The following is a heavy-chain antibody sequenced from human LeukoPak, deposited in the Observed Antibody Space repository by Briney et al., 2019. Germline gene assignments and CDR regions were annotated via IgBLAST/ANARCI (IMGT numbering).Heavy chain of an antibody. Sequence: GGSLRLSCAASGFTFSSYAMSWVRQAPGKGLEWVSAISGSGGSTYYADSVKGRFTISRDNSKNTLYLQMNSLRAEDTAVYYCAKLVRGLYYYYGMDVWGQGTTVTASS. V-gene: IGHV3-23*01. J-gene: IGHJ6*02. CDR3: AKLVRGLYYYYGMDV. CDR2: ISGSGGST. CDR1: GFTFSSYA. D-gene: IGHD3-10*01.